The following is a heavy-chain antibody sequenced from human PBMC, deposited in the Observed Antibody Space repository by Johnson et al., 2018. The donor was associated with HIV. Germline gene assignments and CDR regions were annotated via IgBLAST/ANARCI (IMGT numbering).Heavy chain of an antibody. D-gene: IGHD6-13*01. Sequence: VQLVESGGGLIQPGGSLRLSCEASGFTFSSYAMNWVRQAPGKGLEWVSAISGRGGSTYYADSVKGRFTISRDISKSTLYLQMNSLRVEDTAMYYCARGRKDIAAVYGLDNDGVDVWGQGTMVTVSS. CDR1: GFTFSSYA. J-gene: IGHJ3*01. CDR2: ISGRGGST. CDR3: ARGRKDIAAVYGLDNDGVDV. V-gene: IGHV3-23*04.